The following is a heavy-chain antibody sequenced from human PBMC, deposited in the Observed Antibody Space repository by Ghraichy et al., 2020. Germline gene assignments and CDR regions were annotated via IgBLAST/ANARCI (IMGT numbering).Heavy chain of an antibody. D-gene: IGHD3-10*01. J-gene: IGHJ6*02. CDR1: GFTFSDYT. CDR3: SFTGVYGSRSYFLQGSFVNV. Sequence: GGSLRLSCAGSGFTFSDYTMNWVRQAPGKGLEWVLSISGSGGSTYYADSVTGRFTISRDNSKSTVYLQMNSLRGEDTTVYYCSFTGVYGSRSYFLQGSFVNVLGQGTTVTVSS. V-gene: IGHV3-23*01. CDR2: ISGSGGST.